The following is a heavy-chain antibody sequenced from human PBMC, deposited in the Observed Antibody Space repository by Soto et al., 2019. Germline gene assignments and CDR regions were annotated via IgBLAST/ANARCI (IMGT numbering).Heavy chain of an antibody. CDR2: IYYSGST. J-gene: IGHJ6*02. D-gene: IGHD3-3*01. Sequence: ASETLSLTCTVSGGSISSYYWSWIRQPPGKGLEWIGYIYYSGSTNYNPSLKSRVTISVDTSKNQFSLKLSSVTAADTAVYYCARDSLDFWSGYYPYYYYYGMDVWGQGTTVTVS. V-gene: IGHV4-59*01. CDR3: ARDSLDFWSGYYPYYYYYGMDV. CDR1: GGSISSYY.